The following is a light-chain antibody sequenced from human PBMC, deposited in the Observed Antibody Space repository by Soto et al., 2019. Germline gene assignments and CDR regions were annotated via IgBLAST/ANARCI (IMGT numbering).Light chain of an antibody. CDR3: QQTDSFPRT. Sequence: DIQMTQSPSTLSGSVGDRFTITCRASQTISSWLAWYQHKPGKAPKLLIYAASSLQTGVPSRFSGSRSGTDFALTISSLQRDDFATYYCQQTDSFPRTFGQGTKVDIK. V-gene: IGKV1-5*01. CDR1: QTISSW. J-gene: IGKJ1*01. CDR2: AAS.